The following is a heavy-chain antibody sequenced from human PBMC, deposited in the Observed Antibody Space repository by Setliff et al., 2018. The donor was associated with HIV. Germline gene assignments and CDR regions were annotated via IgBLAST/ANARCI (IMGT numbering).Heavy chain of an antibody. D-gene: IGHD4-17*01. CDR1: GGSFNSGGHY. Sequence: SETLSLTCTVSGGSFNSGGHYWSWIRQHPGKGLEWIGYIYYSGSTFYNPALESRITISVDTPKNQFSLQLSYVTAADTAVYYCARAPQDRTTWYFDLWGRGALVTVSS. V-gene: IGHV4-31*03. CDR3: ARAPQDRTTWYFDL. CDR2: IYYSGST. J-gene: IGHJ2*01.